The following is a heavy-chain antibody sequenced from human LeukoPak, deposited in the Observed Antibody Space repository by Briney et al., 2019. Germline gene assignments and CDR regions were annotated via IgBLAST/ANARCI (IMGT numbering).Heavy chain of an antibody. Sequence: SETLSLTCTGSGGSISSSSYYRGWIRQPPGKGLEWIGSIYYSGSTYYNPSLKSRVTISVDTSKNQFSLKLSSVTAADTAVYYCAKSSGYGLVDIWGQGTMVNVSS. CDR2: IYYSGST. CDR3: AKSSGYGLVDI. D-gene: IGHD3-22*01. V-gene: IGHV4-39*07. CDR1: GGSISSSSYY. J-gene: IGHJ3*02.